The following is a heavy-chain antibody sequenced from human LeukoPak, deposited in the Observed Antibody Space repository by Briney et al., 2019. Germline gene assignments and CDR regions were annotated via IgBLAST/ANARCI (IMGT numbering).Heavy chain of an antibody. CDR3: ARGVAAAGTGDVFDI. Sequence: ASVKVSCKASGYTFTGYYMHWVRQAPGQGLEWMGWINPNSGGTNYAQKFQGRVTMTRDTSISTAYMELSRLRSDDTAVYYCARGVAAAGTGDVFDIWGQGTMVTVSS. V-gene: IGHV1-2*02. J-gene: IGHJ3*02. D-gene: IGHD6-13*01. CDR2: INPNSGGT. CDR1: GYTFTGYY.